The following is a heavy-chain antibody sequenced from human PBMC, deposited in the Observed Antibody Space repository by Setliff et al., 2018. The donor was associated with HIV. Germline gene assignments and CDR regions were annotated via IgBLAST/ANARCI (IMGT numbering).Heavy chain of an antibody. CDR1: GYTFSNYY. J-gene: IGHJ4*02. D-gene: IGHD6-19*01. CDR3: ASHAKTVDNGLLDH. Sequence: ASVKVSCKASGYTFSNYYIHWVRQAPGQGLEWMGIINPSAVTSYGQKFQGRLTVTRDTSTRTVDMELSGLRSEDTAVYYCASHAKTVDNGLLDHWGQGTLVTVSS. V-gene: IGHV1-46*01. CDR2: INPSAVT.